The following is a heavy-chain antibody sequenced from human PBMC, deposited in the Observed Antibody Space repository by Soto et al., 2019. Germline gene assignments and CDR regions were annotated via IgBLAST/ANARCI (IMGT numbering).Heavy chain of an antibody. D-gene: IGHD2-15*01. CDR1: GYTFTSYD. CDR2: MNPNSGNT. CDR3: AATVVAASLGAFDI. V-gene: IGHV1-8*01. J-gene: IGHJ3*02. Sequence: ASVKVSCKASGYTFTSYDINWVRQATGQGLEWMGGMNPNSGNTGYAQKFQGRVTMTTNTSINTAYMELSSLRSEDTAVYYCAATVVAASLGAFDIRGQGTMVTVSS.